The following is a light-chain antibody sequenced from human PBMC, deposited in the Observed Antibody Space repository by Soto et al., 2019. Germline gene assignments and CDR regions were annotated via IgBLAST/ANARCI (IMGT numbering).Light chain of an antibody. Sequence: QSALTQPASVSGSPGQSITISCTGTSSDVGGYNHVCWYQQHPGKAPKLLIYEVSKWPSGVSNRFSGSKSGNTASLTISGLQAEDEADYYCSSYTSSSTLYVFGTGTKLTVL. J-gene: IGLJ1*01. CDR1: SSDVGGYNH. V-gene: IGLV2-14*01. CDR2: EVS. CDR3: SSYTSSSTLYV.